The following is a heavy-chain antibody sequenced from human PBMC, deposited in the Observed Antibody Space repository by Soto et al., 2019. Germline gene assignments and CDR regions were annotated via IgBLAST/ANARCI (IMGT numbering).Heavy chain of an antibody. CDR3: AKRNPIAGDAFDV. Sequence: GGSLRLSCAASGFTLTTYAMTWVRQAPGRGLEWVSTISAGVGTTYYADSVKGRFTISRDIPKNTLFLQMNSLRAEDTAVYYCAKRNPIAGDAFDVWGQGTMVTVSS. V-gene: IGHV3-23*01. CDR1: GFTLTTYA. CDR2: ISAGVGTT. J-gene: IGHJ3*01. D-gene: IGHD1-1*01.